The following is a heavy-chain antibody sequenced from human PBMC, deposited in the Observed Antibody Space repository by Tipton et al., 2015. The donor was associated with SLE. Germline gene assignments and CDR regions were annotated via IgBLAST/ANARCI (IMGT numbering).Heavy chain of an antibody. CDR1: GFTFDGYS. D-gene: IGHD6-19*01. Sequence: SLRLSCAASGFTFDGYSMHWVRQPPGKGLEWVSLIRADGSYTYYADSVKGRFTTSRDNGKNSLYLQMSSLTTEDTAFYYCAKEHNTGWPNFDYWGQGTLVTVSA. CDR2: IRADGSYT. J-gene: IGHJ4*02. CDR3: AKEHNTGWPNFDY. V-gene: IGHV3-43*01.